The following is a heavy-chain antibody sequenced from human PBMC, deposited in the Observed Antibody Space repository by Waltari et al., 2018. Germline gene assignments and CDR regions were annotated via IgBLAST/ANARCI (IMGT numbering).Heavy chain of an antibody. V-gene: IGHV4-34*01. D-gene: IGHD2-15*01. CDR1: GGSFSGYY. CDR3: ARAKWWPRVVNWFDP. J-gene: IGHJ5*02. CDR2: INQSGST. Sequence: QVQLQQWGAGLLKPSETLSLTCAVYGGSFSGYYWSWIRQPPGKGLEWIGEINQSGSTNYNPSLKSRVTISVDTSNNQFSLKLSSVTAADTAVYYCARAKWWPRVVNWFDPWGQGTLVTVSS.